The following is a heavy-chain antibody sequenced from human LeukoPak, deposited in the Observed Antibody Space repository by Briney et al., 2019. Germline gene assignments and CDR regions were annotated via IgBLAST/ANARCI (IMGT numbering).Heavy chain of an antibody. CDR2: ISWNSGSI. CDR3: ARDRGFGELLYDY. D-gene: IGHD3-10*01. J-gene: IGHJ4*02. CDR1: GLTFYDYA. Sequence: SLRLSCVASGLTFYDYAMHWVRQAPGKGLEWVSGISWNSGSIGYADSVKGRFTISRDNAKNSLYLQMNSLRAEDTAVYYCARDRGFGELLYDYWGQGTLVTVSS. V-gene: IGHV3-9*01.